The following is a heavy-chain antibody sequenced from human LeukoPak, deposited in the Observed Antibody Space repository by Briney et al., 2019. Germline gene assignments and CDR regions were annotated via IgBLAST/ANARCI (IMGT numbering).Heavy chain of an antibody. CDR1: GYGFTSYW. CDR3: AKIDRQYCSRSSCYALDY. CDR2: IYPGDSDT. D-gene: IGHD2-2*01. V-gene: IGHV5-51*01. Sequence: GESLKISCKGSGYGFTSYWIGWLRQMPGKGLEWMGIIYPGDSDTRYSPSFQGQVTISADKSISTAYLQWSSLKASDTAIYYCAKIDRQYCSRSSCYALDYWGQGTQVTVSS. J-gene: IGHJ4*02.